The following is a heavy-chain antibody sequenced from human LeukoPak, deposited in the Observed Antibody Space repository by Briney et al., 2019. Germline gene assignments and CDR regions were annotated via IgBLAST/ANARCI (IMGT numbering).Heavy chain of an antibody. CDR3: ARPLWFGEHDYRANWFDP. D-gene: IGHD3-10*01. J-gene: IGHJ5*02. CDR1: GGSISSSSYY. CDR2: IYYSGST. Sequence: SETLSLTCTVSGGSISSSSYYWGWIRQPPGKGLEWIGSIYYSGSTYYNPSLKSRVTISVDTSKNQFSLKLSSVTAADTAVYYCARPLWFGEHDYRANWFDPWGQGTLVTVSS. V-gene: IGHV4-39*07.